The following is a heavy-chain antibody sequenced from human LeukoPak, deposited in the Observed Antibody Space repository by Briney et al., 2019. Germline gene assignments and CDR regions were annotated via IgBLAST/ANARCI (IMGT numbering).Heavy chain of an antibody. V-gene: IGHV3-23*01. CDR3: AKDWPSEWQQLPDYDAFDI. D-gene: IGHD6-13*01. J-gene: IGHJ3*02. Sequence: PGGSLRLSCAAFGFTFSSYWMHWVRQAPGKGLEWVSAIDSGGSTYYADSLKGRFTISRDNSKNTLYLQMNSLGADDTAVYYCAKDWPSEWQQLPDYDAFDIWGQGTMITVSS. CDR2: IDSGGST. CDR1: GFTFSSYW.